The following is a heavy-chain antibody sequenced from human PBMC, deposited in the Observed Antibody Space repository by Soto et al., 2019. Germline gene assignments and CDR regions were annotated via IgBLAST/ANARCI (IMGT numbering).Heavy chain of an antibody. D-gene: IGHD2-15*01. Sequence: GSLRLSCAASGFTFSSYDMSLVRQAPGKGLEWVSGVSASGSITSYADSAKGRFTISRDNAKNTMFLQMNSLRAEDTAVYFCAKGNCSGGRCYRGFDYWGQGTLVTVSS. CDR1: GFTFSSYD. V-gene: IGHV3-23*01. CDR2: VSASGSIT. J-gene: IGHJ4*02. CDR3: AKGNCSGGRCYRGFDY.